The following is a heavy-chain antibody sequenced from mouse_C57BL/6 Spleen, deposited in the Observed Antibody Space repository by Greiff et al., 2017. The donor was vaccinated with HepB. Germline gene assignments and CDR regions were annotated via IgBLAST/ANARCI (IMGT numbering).Heavy chain of an antibody. Sequence: EVKLVESGTVLARPGASVKMSCKTSGYTFTSYWMHWVKQRPGQGLEWIGAIYPGNSDTSYNQKFKGKAKLTAVTSASTAYMELSSLTNEDSAVYYGTNYYGSSYWFAYWGQGTLVTVSA. J-gene: IGHJ3*01. CDR2: IYPGNSDT. V-gene: IGHV1-5*01. CDR1: GYTFTSYW. CDR3: TNYYGSSYWFAY. D-gene: IGHD1-1*01.